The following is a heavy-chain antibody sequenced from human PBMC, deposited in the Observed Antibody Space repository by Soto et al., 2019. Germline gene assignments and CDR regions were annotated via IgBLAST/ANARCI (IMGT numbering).Heavy chain of an antibody. CDR1: GYTFTSYA. D-gene: IGHD1-26*01. V-gene: IGHV1-3*01. J-gene: IGHJ4*02. CDR2: INAGNGNT. CDR3: ARTLVGATPADY. Sequence: ASVKVSRKASGYTFTSYAMHWVRQAPGQRLEWMGWINAGNGNTKYSQKFQGRVTITRDTSASTAYMELSSLRSEDTAVYYCARTLVGATPADYWGQGTLVTVSS.